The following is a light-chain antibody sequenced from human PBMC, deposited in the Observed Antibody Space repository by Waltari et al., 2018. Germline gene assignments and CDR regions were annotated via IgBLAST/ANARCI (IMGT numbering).Light chain of an antibody. CDR2: DVS. CDR1: SSDVGGYNY. Sequence: QSALTQPRSVSGSPGQSVTISCTGTSSDVGGYNYVSWYQPHPGKAPKLMIYDVSKRPSGVPDRFSGSKSGNTASLTISGLQAEDEADYYCCSYAGSYWVFGGGTKLTVL. J-gene: IGLJ3*02. CDR3: CSYAGSYWV. V-gene: IGLV2-11*01.